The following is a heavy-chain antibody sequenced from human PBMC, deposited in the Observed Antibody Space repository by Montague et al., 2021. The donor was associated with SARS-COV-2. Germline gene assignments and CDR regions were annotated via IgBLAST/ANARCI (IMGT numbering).Heavy chain of an antibody. CDR2: ISSSSGTI. CDR3: ARDQVLWFGEHVV. V-gene: IGHV3-48*02. Sequence: SLRLSCAASGFTFRSYSMNWVRQTPGKGLEWVSYISSSSGTIYYADSVKGRFTISRDNAKNSLYLQMNSLRDEDTAVYYCARDQVLWFGEHVVWGQGTLVTVSS. J-gene: IGHJ4*02. D-gene: IGHD3-10*01. CDR1: GFTFRSYS.